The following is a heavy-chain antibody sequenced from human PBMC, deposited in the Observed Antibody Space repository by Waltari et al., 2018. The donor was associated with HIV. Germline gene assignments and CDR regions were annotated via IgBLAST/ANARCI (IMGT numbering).Heavy chain of an antibody. CDR2: MNPNSGNT. Sequence: VRQATGQGLEWMGWMNPNSGNTGYAQKFQGRVTITADESTSTAYMELSSLRSEDTAVYYCARGSLYGDYPPFGYWGQGTLVTVSS. CDR3: ARGSLYGDYPPFGY. V-gene: IGHV1-8*03. D-gene: IGHD4-17*01. J-gene: IGHJ4*02.